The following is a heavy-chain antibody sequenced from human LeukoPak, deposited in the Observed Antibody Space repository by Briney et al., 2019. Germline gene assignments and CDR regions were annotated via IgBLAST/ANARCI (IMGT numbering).Heavy chain of an antibody. V-gene: IGHV1-69*05. CDR2: IIPIFGTA. CDR1: GGTFSSYA. D-gene: IGHD1-26*01. J-gene: IGHJ3*02. Sequence: GASVKVSCKASGGTFSSYAISWVRQAPGQGLEWMGRIIPIFGTANYAQEFQGRVTITTDESTSTAYMELSSLRSEDTAVYYRWGSYQRDAFDIWGQGTMVTVSS. CDR3: WGSYQRDAFDI.